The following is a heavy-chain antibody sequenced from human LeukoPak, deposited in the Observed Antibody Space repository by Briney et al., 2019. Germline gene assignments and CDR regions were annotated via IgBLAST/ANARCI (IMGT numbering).Heavy chain of an antibody. V-gene: IGHV3-33*08. Sequence: QPGRSLTLSCAASGFTFSSYGMHRVRQAPGKGLEGVAVIWYDGSNKYYTDSVKGRFTISRDNSRNTLYLEMNSLRAEDTAVYYCARDVTVSSNNWFDPWGQGTLVTVSS. CDR3: ARDVTVSSNNWFDP. CDR2: IWYDGSNK. D-gene: IGHD2-8*01. J-gene: IGHJ5*02. CDR1: GFTFSSYG.